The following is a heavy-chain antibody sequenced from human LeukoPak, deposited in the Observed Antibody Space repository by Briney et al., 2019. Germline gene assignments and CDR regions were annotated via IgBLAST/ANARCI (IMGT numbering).Heavy chain of an antibody. D-gene: IGHD1-26*01. V-gene: IGHV4-59*08. CDR2: IYYNGYT. Sequence: SETLSLTCIVSSGSINNYYWSWIRQPPGKGLELIGFIYYNGYTNYNPSLRSRVTMSVDTSKNQFSLTVTSVTAADTAVYHCARRSWSQWVFDYWGQGTPVTVSS. J-gene: IGHJ4*02. CDR1: SGSINNYY. CDR3: ARRSWSQWVFDY.